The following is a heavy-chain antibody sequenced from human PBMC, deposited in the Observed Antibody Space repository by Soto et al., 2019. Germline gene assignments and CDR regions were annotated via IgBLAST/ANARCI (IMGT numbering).Heavy chain of an antibody. J-gene: IGHJ4*02. CDR3: ARDLGLTYYYDSGSYYTDY. CDR1: GFTVSSNY. Sequence: LRLSCAASGFTVSSNYMSWVRQAPGKGLEWVSVIYSGGSTYYADSVKGRFTISRDNSKNTLYLQMNSLRAEDTAVYYCARDLGLTYYYDSGSYYTDYWGQGTLVTVSS. CDR2: IYSGGST. D-gene: IGHD3-10*01. V-gene: IGHV3-66*01.